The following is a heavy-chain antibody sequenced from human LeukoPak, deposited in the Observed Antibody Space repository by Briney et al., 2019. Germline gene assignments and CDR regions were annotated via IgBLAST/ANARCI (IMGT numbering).Heavy chain of an antibody. CDR2: ISGSASDV. J-gene: IGHJ3*02. D-gene: IGHD1-26*01. V-gene: IGHV3-11*01. CDR3: AKDRLSGSYYDGAFDI. CDR1: GFTFSDSY. Sequence: GGSLRLSCAASGFTFSDSYMTWIRQAPGKGLELLSYISGSASDVNYIDSVRGRFTISRDNAKNSLYLHMNSLTVEDTAVYYCAKDRLSGSYYDGAFDIWGQGTMVTVSS.